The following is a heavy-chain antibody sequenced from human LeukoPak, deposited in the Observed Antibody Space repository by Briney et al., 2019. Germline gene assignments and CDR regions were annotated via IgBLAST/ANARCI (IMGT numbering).Heavy chain of an antibody. D-gene: IGHD6-19*01. CDR3: ARGDSSGCFDY. Sequence: SETLFLTCTVSGGSISSYYWSWIRQPPGKGLEWIGYIYYSGSTNYSPSLKSRVTISVDTSKNQFSLKLSSVTAADTAVYYCARGDSSGCFDYWGQGTLVTVSS. V-gene: IGHV4-59*01. CDR1: GGSISSYY. J-gene: IGHJ4*02. CDR2: IYYSGST.